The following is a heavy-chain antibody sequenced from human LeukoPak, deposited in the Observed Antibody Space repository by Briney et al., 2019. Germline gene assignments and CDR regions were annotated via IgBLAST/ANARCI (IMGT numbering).Heavy chain of an antibody. D-gene: IGHD1-26*01. V-gene: IGHV3-23*01. Sequence: PGGSLRLSCAASGFTFSNYAMSWFRQAPGKGLEWVSAISGSGGNTYYADSVKGRFTISRDNSKNTLNLQMNSLRAEDTAIYYCAKSGGSYSYWYFDLWGRGTLVTVSS. CDR3: AKSGGSYSYWYFDL. CDR1: GFTFSNYA. CDR2: ISGSGGNT. J-gene: IGHJ2*01.